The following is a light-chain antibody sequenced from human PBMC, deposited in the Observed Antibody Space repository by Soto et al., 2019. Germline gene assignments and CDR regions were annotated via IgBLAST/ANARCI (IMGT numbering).Light chain of an antibody. J-gene: IGLJ2*01. CDR1: SSDVGGYNY. V-gene: IGLV2-14*01. CDR3: SSYVSGNTVL. CDR2: EVS. Sequence: QSVLTQPASVSGSPGQSITISCTGTSSDVGGYNYVSWYQQHPGKVPKLLIYEVSNRPSGVSNRFSGSKSGNTASLTISGLQAEDEADYYSSSYVSGNTVLFGAGTKLTVL.